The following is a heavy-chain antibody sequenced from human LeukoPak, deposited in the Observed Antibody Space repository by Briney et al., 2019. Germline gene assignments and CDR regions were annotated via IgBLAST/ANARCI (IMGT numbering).Heavy chain of an antibody. Sequence: SETLSLTCTVSGGSISSYYWSWIRQPPGKGLEWIGYIYYSGSTNYNPSLKSRVTISVDTSKNQFSLKPSSVTAADTAVYYCARGPLNWNFFDYWGQGTLVTVSS. V-gene: IGHV4-59*01. CDR2: IYYSGST. D-gene: IGHD1-20*01. J-gene: IGHJ4*02. CDR1: GGSISSYY. CDR3: ARGPLNWNFFDY.